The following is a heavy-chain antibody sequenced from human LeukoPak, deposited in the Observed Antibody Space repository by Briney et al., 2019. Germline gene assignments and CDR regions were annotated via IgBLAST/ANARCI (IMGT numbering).Heavy chain of an antibody. CDR3: AKATTKYYFDS. Sequence: PGGSHRLSCAASGFTFSSYAMNWVRQAPGKGLEWVSGISGGSSSTNYADSVKGRFTISRDNSKNTLYLQMNSLRADETAVYYCAKATTKYYFDSWGQGTLFTVSS. CDR1: GFTFSSYA. D-gene: IGHD4-17*01. V-gene: IGHV3-23*01. CDR2: ISGGSSST. J-gene: IGHJ4*02.